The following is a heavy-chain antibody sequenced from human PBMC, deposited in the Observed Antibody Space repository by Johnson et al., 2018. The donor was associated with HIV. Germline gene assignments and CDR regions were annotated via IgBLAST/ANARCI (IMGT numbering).Heavy chain of an antibody. Sequence: EVQLLESGGGVVRPGGSLRLSCVASGFTFDDYGMSWVRQVPGKGLEWVANIKQDGSEKYSVDSVKGRFTISRDNPKNSLYLQMNSLRAEDTAVYYWAREMAWEDAFDVWGQGTMVTVSS. CDR3: AREMAWEDAFDV. J-gene: IGHJ3*01. CDR2: IKQDGSEK. V-gene: IGHV3-7*01. CDR1: GFTFDDYG. D-gene: IGHD5-24*01.